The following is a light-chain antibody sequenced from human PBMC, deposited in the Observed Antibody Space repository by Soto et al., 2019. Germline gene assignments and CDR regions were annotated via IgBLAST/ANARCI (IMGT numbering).Light chain of an antibody. CDR2: EVT. V-gene: IGLV2-14*01. CDR1: TNDIGGFNA. Sequence: QSVLTQPASVSGSPGQSITISCTGTTNDIGGFNAVSWYRRHSGTAPRLLIYEVTNRPSGVSDRFSGSKSGITASLTISGLQADDEADYFCFSYTRSSTWIFGGGTKSPS. CDR3: FSYTRSSTWI. J-gene: IGLJ2*01.